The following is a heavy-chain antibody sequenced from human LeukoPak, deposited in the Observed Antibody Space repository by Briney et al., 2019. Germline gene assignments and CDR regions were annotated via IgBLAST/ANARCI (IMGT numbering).Heavy chain of an antibody. CDR2: IKSKTDSGTT. CDR1: RFSFSNAW. V-gene: IGHV3-15*01. D-gene: IGHD2-8*01. CDR3: TTLIN. Sequence: GGSLTLAWPAYRFSFSNAWMRCVRQAPGKLLEWVGRIKSKTDSGTTDYAAPVKGRFTISRDDSKNTLYLQMNRLKTEDTAVYYCTTLINWGQGTLVTVSS. J-gene: IGHJ4*02.